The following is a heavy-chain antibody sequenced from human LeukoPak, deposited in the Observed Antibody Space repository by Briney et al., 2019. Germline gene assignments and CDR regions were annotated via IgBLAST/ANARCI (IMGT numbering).Heavy chain of an antibody. CDR1: GGTFSSYA. D-gene: IGHD1-14*01. V-gene: IGHV1-69*05. CDR3: ARVAEVRYYMDV. CDR2: IIPIFGTA. J-gene: IGHJ6*03. Sequence: GASVKVSCKASGGTFSSYAISWVRQAPGQGLEWMGGIIPIFGTANYAQKLQGRVTMTTDTSTSTAYMELRSLRSDDTAVYYCARVAEVRYYMDVWGKGTTATISS.